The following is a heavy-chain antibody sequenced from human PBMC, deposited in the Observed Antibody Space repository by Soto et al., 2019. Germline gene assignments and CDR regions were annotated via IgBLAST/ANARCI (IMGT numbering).Heavy chain of an antibody. Sequence: QVQLVESGGGVVQPGRSLRLSCAASGFTFSSYGMHWVRQAPGKGLEWVAVISYDGSNKYYADSVKGRFTISRDNSKNPLYLQMNSMRAEDTAVYYCAPSPRKFSGSYPIWGQGTLVTVSS. J-gene: IGHJ4*02. V-gene: IGHV3-30*03. CDR3: APSPRKFSGSYPI. D-gene: IGHD1-26*01. CDR2: ISYDGSNK. CDR1: GFTFSSYG.